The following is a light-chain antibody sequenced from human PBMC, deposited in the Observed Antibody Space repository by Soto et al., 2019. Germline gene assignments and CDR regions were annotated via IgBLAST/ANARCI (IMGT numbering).Light chain of an antibody. V-gene: IGKV3-15*01. CDR2: GAS. J-gene: IGKJ1*01. CDR3: QQYDNLPPWT. Sequence: MTQSPSTLSASVGDRVTITCRASQSVGTYLAWYQQKPGQAPRLLIYGASTRATGVPARFSGGGSGTEFTLTISSLQSEDFAIYHCQQYDNLPPWTFGQGTKVEIK. CDR1: QSVGTY.